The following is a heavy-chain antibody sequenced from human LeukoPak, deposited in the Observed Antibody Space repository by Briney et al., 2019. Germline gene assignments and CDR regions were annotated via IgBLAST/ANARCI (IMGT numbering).Heavy chain of an antibody. D-gene: IGHD3-22*01. Sequence: PSETLSLTCSVSGYSIGKIYYWAWIRQPPGKGLEWIGYIYYSGSTNYNPSLKSRVTISVDTSKNQFSLKLSSVTAADTAVYYCARGRYYYDSSFDPWGQGTLVTVSS. CDR1: GYSIGKIYY. CDR2: IYYSGST. V-gene: IGHV4-59*01. J-gene: IGHJ5*02. CDR3: ARGRYYYDSSFDP.